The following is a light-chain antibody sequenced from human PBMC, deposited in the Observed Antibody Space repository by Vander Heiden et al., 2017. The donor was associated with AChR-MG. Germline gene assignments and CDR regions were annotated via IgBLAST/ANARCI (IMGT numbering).Light chain of an antibody. Sequence: QSVLTQPPSVSGAPGQRVTISCTGRSSNIGAGYDVHWYQQLPGKAPKLLIYGNSNRPYGGTDRFSGSKSGTSASLAITGLQAEDEADYYCQSYDSSLSGSVVFGGGTKLTVL. V-gene: IGLV1-40*01. CDR1: SSNIGAGYD. CDR2: GNS. CDR3: QSYDSSLSGSVV. J-gene: IGLJ2*01.